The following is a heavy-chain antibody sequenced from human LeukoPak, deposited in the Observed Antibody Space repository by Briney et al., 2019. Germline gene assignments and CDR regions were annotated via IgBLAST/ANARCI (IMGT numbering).Heavy chain of an antibody. V-gene: IGHV1-18*01. J-gene: IGHJ4*02. CDR3: ARDSSLIVRALDY. CDR1: GYTFTSYG. CDR2: ISAYNGNT. Sequence: ASVKVSCTASGYTFTSYGISWVRQAPGQGLKWMGWISAYNGNTNYAQKLQGRVTMTTDTSTSTVYMELRSLRSDDTAVYYCARDSSLIVRALDYWGQGTLVTVSS. D-gene: IGHD3-10*01.